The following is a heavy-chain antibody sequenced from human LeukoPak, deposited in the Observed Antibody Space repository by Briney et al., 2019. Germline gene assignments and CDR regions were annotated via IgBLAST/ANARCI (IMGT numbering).Heavy chain of an antibody. D-gene: IGHD6-19*01. CDR1: GFTFSIYA. CDR2: ISGSGGST. J-gene: IGHJ4*02. CDR3: AREVGYSSGWYLDY. V-gene: IGHV3-23*01. Sequence: GGSLRLSCAASGFTFSIYAMSWVRQAPGKGLEWVSTISGSGGSTYYADSVKGRFTISRDNSKNTLYLQMNSLRAEDTAVYYCAREVGYSSGWYLDYWGQGTLATVSS.